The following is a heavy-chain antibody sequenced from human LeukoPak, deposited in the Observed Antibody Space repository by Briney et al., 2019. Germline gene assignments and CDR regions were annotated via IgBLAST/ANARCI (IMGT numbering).Heavy chain of an antibody. J-gene: IGHJ3*02. D-gene: IGHD6-19*01. V-gene: IGHV3-20*04. CDR3: ARDSSEYRSGYYVYAFDI. CDR2: VNWNGGST. CDR1: GFTFDDYG. Sequence: GGSLRLSCAASGFTFDDYGMTWVRQAPGKGLEWVSGVNWNGGSTGYADSVKVRFTISRDNAKNSLYLQMNSLRAEDTALYYCARDSSEYRSGYYVYAFDIWGQGTMVTVSS.